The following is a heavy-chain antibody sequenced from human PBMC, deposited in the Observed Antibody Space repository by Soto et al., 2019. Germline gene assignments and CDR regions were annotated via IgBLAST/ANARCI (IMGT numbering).Heavy chain of an antibody. D-gene: IGHD5-12*01. V-gene: IGHV1-8*01. CDR2: MNPNSGNT. Sequence: AAVKVSCKASGCTFNRCDINWVRQGTGHGLEWMGWMNPNSGNTGYAQKFQGRVTMTRNTSISTDYMELSSLRSEDTAVYYCARGRGARVYSGYDKQYNWFDPWGQGTLVTVSS. CDR1: GCTFNRCD. J-gene: IGHJ5*02. CDR3: ARGRGARVYSGYDKQYNWFDP.